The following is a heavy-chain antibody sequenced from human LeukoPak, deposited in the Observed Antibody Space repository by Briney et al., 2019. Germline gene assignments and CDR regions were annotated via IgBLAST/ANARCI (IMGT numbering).Heavy chain of an antibody. V-gene: IGHV3-53*01. Sequence: PGGSLRLSCTTSGFNFNNAWMNWVRQAPGKGLEWVSVIYAGGATYYADSVKGRFTISRDNSKNTLYLQMNSLRAEDTAVYYCARHHYGAFDYWGQETLVTVSS. CDR3: ARHHYGAFDY. J-gene: IGHJ4*02. CDR1: GFNFNNAW. D-gene: IGHD4-17*01. CDR2: IYAGGAT.